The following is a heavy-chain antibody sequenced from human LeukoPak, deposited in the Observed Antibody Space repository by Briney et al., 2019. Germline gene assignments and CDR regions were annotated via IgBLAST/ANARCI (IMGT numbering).Heavy chain of an antibody. Sequence: PSETLSLTCTVSGGSISSYLWSWIRQPPGKGLEWIGYIYYSGSTNYNPSLKSRVSISVDTSKNQFSLKLSSVTAADTAVYYCARDFSSSRPPAFDIWGQGTMVTVSS. CDR1: GGSISSYL. D-gene: IGHD3-10*01. CDR3: ARDFSSSRPPAFDI. J-gene: IGHJ3*02. CDR2: IYYSGST. V-gene: IGHV4-59*01.